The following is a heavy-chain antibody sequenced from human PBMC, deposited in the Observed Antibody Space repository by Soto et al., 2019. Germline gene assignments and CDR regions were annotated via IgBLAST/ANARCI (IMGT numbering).Heavy chain of an antibody. CDR1: GDSVSSNSAA. Sequence: PSQTLSLTCAISGDSVSSNSAAWNWIRQSPSRGLEWLGRTYYRSKWYNDYAVSVKSRITINPDTSKNQFSLQLNSVTPEDTAVYYCAKGPKKLHDFWSGYYPYYYYYYMDVWGKGTTVTVSS. CDR2: TYYRSKWYN. CDR3: AKGPKKLHDFWSGYYPYYYYYYMDV. D-gene: IGHD3-3*01. J-gene: IGHJ6*03. V-gene: IGHV6-1*01.